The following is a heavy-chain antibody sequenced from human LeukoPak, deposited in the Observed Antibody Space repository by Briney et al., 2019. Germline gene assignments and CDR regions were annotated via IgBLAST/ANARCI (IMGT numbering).Heavy chain of an antibody. CDR2: IYYSEST. V-gene: IGHV4-59*01. CDR3: ARDGYYDSSGYSSSDY. D-gene: IGHD3-22*01. Sequence: SETLSLTCTVSGGSISSYYWSWIRQPPGKGLEWIGYIYYSESTNYNPSLKSRVTISVDTSKNQFSLKLSSVTAADTAVYYCARDGYYDSSGYSSSDYWGQGTLVTVSS. CDR1: GGSISSYY. J-gene: IGHJ4*02.